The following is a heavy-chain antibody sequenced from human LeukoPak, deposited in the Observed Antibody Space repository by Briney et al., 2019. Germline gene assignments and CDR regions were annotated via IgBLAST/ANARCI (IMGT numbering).Heavy chain of an antibody. Sequence: SETLSLTCTVSGGSISSYYWSWIRQPPGKGLEWIGYIYSSGSTNYNPSLKSRVSISIDTSKNQFSLKLSSVAAADTAVYYCARALIVGATTAPWYFDLWGRGTLVTVSS. J-gene: IGHJ2*01. CDR1: GGSISSYY. CDR2: IYSSGST. CDR3: ARALIVGATTAPWYFDL. D-gene: IGHD1-26*01. V-gene: IGHV4-59*12.